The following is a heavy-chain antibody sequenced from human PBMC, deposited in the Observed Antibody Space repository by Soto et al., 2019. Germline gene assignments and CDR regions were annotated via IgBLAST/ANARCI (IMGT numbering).Heavy chain of an antibody. CDR1: GFTFSDYP. CDR3: ARDGPSGSYVDY. D-gene: IGHD1-26*01. J-gene: IGHJ4*02. V-gene: IGHV3-23*01. Sequence: VGSLRLSCAVSGFTFSDYPMTWVRQAPGKGLEWVSGISGGGGGTYYADSVKGRFTISRDNSKNTLYLQMNSLRAEDTALYYCARDGPSGSYVDYWGQGTLVTVSS. CDR2: ISGGGGGT.